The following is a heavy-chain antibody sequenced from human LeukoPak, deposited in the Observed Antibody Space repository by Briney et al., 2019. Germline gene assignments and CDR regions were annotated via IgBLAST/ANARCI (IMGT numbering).Heavy chain of an antibody. Sequence: ASVKVSCKASGYTFTSYGISWVRQAPGQGLEWMGWISAYNGNTNYAQKLQGRVTMTTDTSTSTAYMELSSLRSEDTAVYYCARGSRVVTALRGFEDYWGQGTLVTVSS. D-gene: IGHD2-21*02. CDR3: ARGSRVVTALRGFEDY. CDR2: ISAYNGNT. J-gene: IGHJ4*02. V-gene: IGHV1-18*01. CDR1: GYTFTSYG.